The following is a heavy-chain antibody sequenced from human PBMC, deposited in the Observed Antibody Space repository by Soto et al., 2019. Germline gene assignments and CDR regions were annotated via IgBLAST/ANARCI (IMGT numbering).Heavy chain of an antibody. CDR3: ARGPEYSYALFGP. Sequence: LRLSCAASGFTVSSNYMSWVRQAPGKGLEWVSVIYSGGSTYYADSVKGRFTISRDNSKNTLYLQMNCLRAEDTAVYYCARGPEYSYALFGPWGQGTLVTVSS. CDR2: IYSGGST. V-gene: IGHV3-53*01. CDR1: GFTVSSNY. D-gene: IGHD5-18*01. J-gene: IGHJ5*02.